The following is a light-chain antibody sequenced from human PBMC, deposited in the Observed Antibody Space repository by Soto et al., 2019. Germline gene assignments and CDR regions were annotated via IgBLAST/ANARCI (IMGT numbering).Light chain of an antibody. V-gene: IGKV3-11*01. CDR2: DAS. J-gene: IGKJ1*01. CDR3: QQRGNWPWT. Sequence: EIVLTQSPVTLSLSPGERAILSCRASQSVSSYLAWYQQKPGQAPRLLIYDASNRATGIPARFSGSGSGTDFTLTISSLEPEDFAVYFCQQRGNWPWTFGQGTKVEIK. CDR1: QSVSSY.